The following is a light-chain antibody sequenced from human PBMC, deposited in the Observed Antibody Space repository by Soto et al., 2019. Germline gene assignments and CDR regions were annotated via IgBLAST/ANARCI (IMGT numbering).Light chain of an antibody. CDR3: QQYNNWPPIT. CDR1: QSISSW. V-gene: IGKV1-5*01. J-gene: IGKJ5*01. Sequence: DIQMTQSPSALSASVGDRATVTCRASQSISSWLAWYQQKPGKAPKLLIYDASTLQSGVPSRYSGSGSGTEFTLTISSLQPGDFAVYYCQQYNNWPPITFGQGTRLEIK. CDR2: DAS.